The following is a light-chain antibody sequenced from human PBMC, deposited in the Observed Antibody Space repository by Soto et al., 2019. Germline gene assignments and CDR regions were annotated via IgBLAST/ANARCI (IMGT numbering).Light chain of an antibody. CDR3: QVWDSSSDHAV. Sequence: SYERTQPPSVSVAPGKTARMTCGGNNIGSKSVHWYQQKPGQAPVLVIYYDSDRPSGIPERFSGSNSGNPATLTISRVEAGDEADYYCQVWDSSSDHAVFGGGTQLTVL. V-gene: IGLV3-21*04. J-gene: IGLJ7*01. CDR2: YDS. CDR1: NIGSKS.